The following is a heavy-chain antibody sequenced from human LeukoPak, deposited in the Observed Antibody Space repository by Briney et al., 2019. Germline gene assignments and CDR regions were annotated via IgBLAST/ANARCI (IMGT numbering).Heavy chain of an antibody. Sequence: GGSLRLSCAASGFTFSSYAMHWVRQAPGKGLEWVAVISHDGSNKYYADSVKGRFTISRDNSKNTLYLQMNSLRAEDTAVYYCARVRWELLLIDYWGQGTLVTVSS. CDR1: GFTFSSYA. V-gene: IGHV3-30-3*01. J-gene: IGHJ4*02. CDR2: ISHDGSNK. CDR3: ARVRWELLLIDY. D-gene: IGHD2-15*01.